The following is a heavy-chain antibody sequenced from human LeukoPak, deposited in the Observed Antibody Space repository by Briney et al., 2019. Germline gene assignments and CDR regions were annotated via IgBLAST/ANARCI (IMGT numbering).Heavy chain of an antibody. CDR1: GGSISSSSYY. V-gene: IGHV4-39*07. CDR3: ARSPYYYDSSGYSLLALFDY. D-gene: IGHD3-22*01. J-gene: IGHJ4*02. Sequence: SETLSLTCTVSGGSISSSSYYWGWIRQPPGKGLEWIGSIYYSGSTYYSPSLKSRVTISVDTSKNQFSLKLSSVTAADTAVYYCARSPYYYDSSGYSLLALFDYWGQGTLVTVSS. CDR2: IYYSGST.